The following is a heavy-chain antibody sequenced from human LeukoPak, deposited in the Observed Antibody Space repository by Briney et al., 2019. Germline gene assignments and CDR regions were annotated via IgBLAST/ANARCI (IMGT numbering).Heavy chain of an antibody. CDR3: ARDNGYFDPKGDFDY. V-gene: IGHV4-39*07. Sequence: SETLSLTCTVSGGSISSSSYYWGWIRQPPGKGLEWIGSIYYSGSTYYNPSLKSRVTISVDTSKNQFSLKLSSVTAADTAVYYCARDNGYFDPKGDFDYWGQGTLVTVSS. J-gene: IGHJ4*02. CDR1: GGSISSSSYY. CDR2: IYYSGST. D-gene: IGHD3-9*01.